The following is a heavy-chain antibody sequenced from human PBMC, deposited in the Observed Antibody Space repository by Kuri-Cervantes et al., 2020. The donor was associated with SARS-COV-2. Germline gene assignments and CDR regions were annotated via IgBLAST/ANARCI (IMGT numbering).Heavy chain of an antibody. CDR2: IRYDGSNK. Sequence: GGSLRLSCAASGFTFSSYGMHWVRQAPGKGLEWVAFIRYDGSNKYYADSVQGRFTISRDNSKNTLYLQMNSLRAEDTAVYYCARDGAFTIFGVVIIGDYWGQGTLVTVSS. CDR1: GFTFSSYG. D-gene: IGHD3-3*01. CDR3: ARDGAFTIFGVVIIGDY. J-gene: IGHJ4*02. V-gene: IGHV3-30*02.